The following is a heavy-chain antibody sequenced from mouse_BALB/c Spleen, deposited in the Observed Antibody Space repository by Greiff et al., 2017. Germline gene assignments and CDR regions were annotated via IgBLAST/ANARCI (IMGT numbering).Heavy chain of an antibody. V-gene: IGHV1S29*02. CDR2: IYPYNGGT. J-gene: IGHJ2*01. Sequence: EVQLQQSGPELVKPGASVKISCKASGYTFTDYNMHWVKQSHGKSLEWIGYIYPYNGGTGYNQKFKSKATLTVDNSSSTAYMELRSLTSEDSAVYYCARCHRYDYFDYWGQGTTLTVSS. CDR3: ARCHRYDYFDY. CDR1: GYTFTDYN. D-gene: IGHD2-14*01.